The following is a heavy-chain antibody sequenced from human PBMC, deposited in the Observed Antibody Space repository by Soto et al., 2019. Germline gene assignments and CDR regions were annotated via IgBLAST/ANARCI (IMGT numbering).Heavy chain of an antibody. Sequence: PEGSLRLSCAASGFTFSSYAMIWVRQAPGKGLEWVSAISGSGGSTYYVDSVKGRFTISRDNSKNTLYLQMNSLRAEDTAVYYCAKLGYCSSTSCPGGAFDIWGQGTMVTVSS. D-gene: IGHD2-2*01. J-gene: IGHJ3*02. CDR2: ISGSGGST. CDR1: GFTFSSYA. CDR3: AKLGYCSSTSCPGGAFDI. V-gene: IGHV3-23*01.